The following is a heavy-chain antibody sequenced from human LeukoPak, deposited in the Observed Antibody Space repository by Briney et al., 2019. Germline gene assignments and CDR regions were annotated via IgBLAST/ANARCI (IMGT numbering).Heavy chain of an antibody. Sequence: ASVKVSCEASGYTFTGYYMHWVRQAPGQGLEWMGWINPNSGGTNYAQKFQGRVTMTRDTSISTAYMELSRLRSDDTAVYYCARDLENSGYDSAYNWFDPWGQGTLVTVSS. J-gene: IGHJ5*02. CDR3: ARDLENSGYDSAYNWFDP. D-gene: IGHD5-12*01. V-gene: IGHV1-2*02. CDR1: GYTFTGYY. CDR2: INPNSGGT.